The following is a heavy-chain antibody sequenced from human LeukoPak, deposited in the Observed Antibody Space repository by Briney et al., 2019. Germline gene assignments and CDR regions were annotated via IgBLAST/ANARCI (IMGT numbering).Heavy chain of an antibody. Sequence: GGSLRLSCAASGFTFSTYGMHWVRQAPGKGLEWVAVISYDGSNRYYTDSVKGRFTISRDNSQNTLYLQMNGLRAEDTAVYYCAKLILMRHHFDYWGRGTLVTVSS. CDR3: AKLILMRHHFDY. J-gene: IGHJ4*02. D-gene: IGHD2/OR15-2a*01. CDR1: GFTFSTYG. V-gene: IGHV3-30*18. CDR2: ISYDGSNR.